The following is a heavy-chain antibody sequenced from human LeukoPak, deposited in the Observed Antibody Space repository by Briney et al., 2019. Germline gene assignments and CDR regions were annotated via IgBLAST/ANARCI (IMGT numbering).Heavy chain of an antibody. J-gene: IGHJ3*02. V-gene: IGHV3-23*01. Sequence: GGSLRLSCAASGFTFISSAMSWVRQAPGKGLEWVSTISGFGENTYYADSVKGRFTISRDISKNTLYLQMDSLRAEDTAVYYCAKDRVSMIVVVAFDIWGQGTMVTVSS. CDR3: AKDRVSMIVVVAFDI. D-gene: IGHD3-22*01. CDR2: ISGFGENT. CDR1: GFTFISSA.